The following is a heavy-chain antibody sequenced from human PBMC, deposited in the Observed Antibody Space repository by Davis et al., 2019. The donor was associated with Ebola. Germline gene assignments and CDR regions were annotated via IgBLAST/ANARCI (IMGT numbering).Heavy chain of an antibody. J-gene: IGHJ4*02. CDR3: ARVGTVTTTFDY. V-gene: IGHV1-69*06. CDR2: IIPIFGTA. Sequence: SVKVSCKASGGTFSSYAISWVRQAPGQGLEWMGGIIPIFGTANYAQKFQGRVTITADKSTSTAYMELSSLRSDDTAVYYCARVGTVTTTFDYWGQGTLVTVSS. D-gene: IGHD4-17*01. CDR1: GGTFSSYA.